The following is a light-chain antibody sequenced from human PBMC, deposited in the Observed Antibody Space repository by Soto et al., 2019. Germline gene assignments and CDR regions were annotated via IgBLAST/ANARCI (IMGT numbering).Light chain of an antibody. CDR1: QSISSW. CDR3: QHYNSYPLT. CDR2: RAS. J-gene: IGKJ4*01. Sequence: DIQMTQSPSTLSASVGARVTITCRASQSISSWLAWYQQKPGKAPKVVTYRASTLESGVPSRFSGRGSGTEFNLTISSLQPDDFATYYCQHYNSYPLTFGGGTKVEVK. V-gene: IGKV1-5*03.